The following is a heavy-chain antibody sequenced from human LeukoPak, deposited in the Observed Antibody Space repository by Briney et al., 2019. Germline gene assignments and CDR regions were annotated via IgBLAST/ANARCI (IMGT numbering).Heavy chain of an antibody. D-gene: IGHD2-15*01. V-gene: IGHV1-69*06. CDR3: ARDLGYCSGGSCYPAYMDV. J-gene: IGHJ6*03. CDR2: IIPIFGTA. Sequence: GASVKVSCKASGGTFSSYAISWVRQAPGQGLEWMGGIIPIFGTANYAQKFQGRVTITADKSTSTAYMELSSLRSEDTAVYYCARDLGYCSGGSCYPAYMDVWGKGTTVTVSS. CDR1: GGTFSSYA.